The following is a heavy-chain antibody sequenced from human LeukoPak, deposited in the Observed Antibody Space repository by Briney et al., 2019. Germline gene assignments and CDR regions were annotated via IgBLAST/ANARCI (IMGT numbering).Heavy chain of an antibody. CDR1: GFTFSSYA. V-gene: IGHV3-23*01. D-gene: IGHD3-22*01. J-gene: IGHJ6*04. Sequence: GGSLRLSCADSGFTFSSYAMKWVRQAPGKGLEWVSGISGSGDSTYYADSVKGRSTISRDNSENTLYLQMNSLRAEDTAVYYCAKANQNYYDAYMDVWGTGTTVTVSS. CDR3: AKANQNYYDAYMDV. CDR2: ISGSGDST.